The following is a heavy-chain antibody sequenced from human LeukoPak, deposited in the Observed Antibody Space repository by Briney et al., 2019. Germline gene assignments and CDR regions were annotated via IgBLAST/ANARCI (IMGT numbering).Heavy chain of an antibody. CDR3: ARSFHCSGGRCYLDFLL. D-gene: IGHD2-15*01. Sequence: HPGGSLRLSCAASGFTFNNYDMHCVRQATGKGLEWVAAIGTEGDTYYPDSVKGRFTISRENGKNSLFLQMVSLRAGDSAVYYCARSFHCSGGRCYLDFLLWGQGTLVTVSS. J-gene: IGHJ1*01. CDR2: IGTEGDT. V-gene: IGHV3-13*01. CDR1: GFTFNNYD.